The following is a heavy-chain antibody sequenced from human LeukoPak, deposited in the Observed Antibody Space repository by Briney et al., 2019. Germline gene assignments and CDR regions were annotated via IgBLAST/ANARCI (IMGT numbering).Heavy chain of an antibody. D-gene: IGHD2-15*01. CDR1: GFTFSSYA. J-gene: IGHJ6*04. Sequence: GRSLRLSCAASGFTFSSYAMHWVRQAPGKGLEWVAVIWYDGSNKYYADSVKGRFTISRDNSKNTLYLQMNSLRAEDTAVYYCTVRDEYCSGGSCYRDYYYYGMDVWGKGTTVTVSS. CDR3: TVRDEYCSGGSCYRDYYYYGMDV. V-gene: IGHV3-33*08. CDR2: IWYDGSNK.